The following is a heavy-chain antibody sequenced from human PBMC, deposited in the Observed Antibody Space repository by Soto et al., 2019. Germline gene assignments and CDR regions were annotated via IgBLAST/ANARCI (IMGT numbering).Heavy chain of an antibody. D-gene: IGHD1-1*01. V-gene: IGHV3-7*01. CDR3: VRGRGLLEY. J-gene: IGHJ4*02. CDR2: IRQDGSEK. CDR1: GFTFSSYW. Sequence: EVQLVESGGGLVQPGGSLGLSCVASGFTFSSYWMGWVRQAPGKGLEWVANIRQDGSEKNHVDSVKGRFSISRDNAKTSLYLQMTNLRAADTAVYYCVRGRGLLEYWGQGTLLTVSS.